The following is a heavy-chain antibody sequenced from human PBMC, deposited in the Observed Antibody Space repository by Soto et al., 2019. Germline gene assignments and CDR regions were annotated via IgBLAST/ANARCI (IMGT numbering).Heavy chain of an antibody. CDR3: ARAHRYGNQDWYDA. V-gene: IGHV4-34*01. D-gene: IGHD3-16*02. CDR1: GGSFSDYY. J-gene: IGHJ5*02. Sequence: PSETLSLTCAVSGGSFSDYYWSWIRQPPGKGQEWIGEINHRGSTNYNPSLKSRVTTSVDTSENQFSLKLSSVTAADTAVYYCARAHRYGNQDWYDAWGQGTLVTVSS. CDR2: INHRGST.